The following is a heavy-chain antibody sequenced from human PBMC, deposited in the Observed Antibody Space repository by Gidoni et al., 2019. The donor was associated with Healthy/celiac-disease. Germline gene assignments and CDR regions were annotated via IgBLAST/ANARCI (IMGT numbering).Heavy chain of an antibody. CDR1: GFTFSSYG. J-gene: IGHJ4*02. V-gene: IGHV3-33*01. CDR3: ARDGPGDGSYYFDY. Sequence: QVHLVESGGGVVQPGRSLRLSCAASGFTFSSYGMHWVRQAPGKGLEWVAVIWYDGSNKDYADSVKGRFTISRDNSKNTLYLQMNSLRAEDTAVYYCARDGPGDGSYYFDYWGQGTLVTVSS. CDR2: IWYDGSNK. D-gene: IGHD3-10*01.